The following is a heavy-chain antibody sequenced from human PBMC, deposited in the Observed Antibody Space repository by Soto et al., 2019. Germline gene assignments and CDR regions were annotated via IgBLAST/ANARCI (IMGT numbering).Heavy chain of an antibody. CDR2: ISAYNGNT. D-gene: IGHD2-2*01. CDR3: ANTLPAAAIWSTESGGWFDP. J-gene: IGHJ5*02. CDR1: GYTFTSYG. V-gene: IGHV1-18*01. Sequence: ASVKVSCKASGYTFTSYGISWVRQAPGQGLEWMGWISAYNGNTNYAQKLQGGVTMTTDTSTSTAYMELRSLRSDDTAVYYCANTLPAAAIWSTESGGWFDPWGQGTLVTVSS.